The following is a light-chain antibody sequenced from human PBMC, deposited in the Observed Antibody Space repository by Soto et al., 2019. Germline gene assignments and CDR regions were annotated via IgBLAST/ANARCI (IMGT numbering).Light chain of an antibody. V-gene: IGLV2-14*01. CDR3: SSYTSSSTGVV. CDR1: SSDVGGYNY. Sequence: QSVLTQPASVSGSPGQSITISCTGTSSDVGGYNYVSWYQQHPGKAPKLMIYDASNRPSGVSNRFSGSKSGNTASLTISGLQAEDEADYYCSSYTSSSTGVVFGGGTKLTVL. CDR2: DAS. J-gene: IGLJ2*01.